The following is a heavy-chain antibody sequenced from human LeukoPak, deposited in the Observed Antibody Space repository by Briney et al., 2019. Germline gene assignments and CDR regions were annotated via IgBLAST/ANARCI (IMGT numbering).Heavy chain of an antibody. CDR2: INWNGGSA. J-gene: IGHJ6*03. Sequence: GGSLRLSCAASGFTFEDYGMRWGRQGPGKGLEWGSGINWNGGSAVYADSVKGRFTISRDKAKNSLYLQMNSLRAEDTALYSCARVALRSSYYYHMDVWGKGTTVSVSS. V-gene: IGHV3-20*04. CDR1: GFTFEDYG. CDR3: ARVALRSSYYYHMDV. D-gene: IGHD4-17*01.